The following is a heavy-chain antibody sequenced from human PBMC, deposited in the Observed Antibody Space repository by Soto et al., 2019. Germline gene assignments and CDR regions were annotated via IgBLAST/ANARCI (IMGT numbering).Heavy chain of an antibody. V-gene: IGHV1-3*01. CDR2: INAGNGNT. Sequence: GXSVKVSCKASGYTFTSYAMHWVRQAPGQRLEWMGWINAGNGNTKYSQKFQGRVTITRDTSASTAYMELSSLRSEDTAVYYCARDFLSSITSSFGNWFDPWGQGTLVTASS. CDR3: ARDFLSSITSSFGNWFDP. J-gene: IGHJ5*02. CDR1: GYTFTSYA. D-gene: IGHD3-10*01.